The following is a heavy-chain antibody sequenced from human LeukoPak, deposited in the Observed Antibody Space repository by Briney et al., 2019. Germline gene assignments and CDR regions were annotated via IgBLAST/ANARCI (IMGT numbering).Heavy chain of an antibody. D-gene: IGHD3-3*01. V-gene: IGHV1-24*01. Sequence: ASVKVSCKVSGYTLSELSMHWLRQAPGNGVEWMGGVDPEDGETIYAQKFQGRVTMTEDTSTDTAYMELSSLRSEDTAVYYCATLAFGVVFDYWGQGTLVTVSS. J-gene: IGHJ4*02. CDR2: VDPEDGET. CDR1: GYTLSELS. CDR3: ATLAFGVVFDY.